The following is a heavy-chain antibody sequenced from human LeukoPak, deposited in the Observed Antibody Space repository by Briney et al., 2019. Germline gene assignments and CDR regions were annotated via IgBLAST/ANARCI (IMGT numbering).Heavy chain of an antibody. CDR3: TTRYDYGDYGVDY. D-gene: IGHD4-17*01. J-gene: IGHJ4*02. CDR2: IRYDGSNK. CDR1: GFTFSSYG. V-gene: IGHV3-30*02. Sequence: GGSLRFSCAASGFTFSSYGMHWVRQAPGKGLEWVAFIRYDGSNKYYADSVKGRFTISRDNSKNTLYLQMNSLKTEDTAVYYCTTRYDYGDYGVDYWGQGTLVTVSS.